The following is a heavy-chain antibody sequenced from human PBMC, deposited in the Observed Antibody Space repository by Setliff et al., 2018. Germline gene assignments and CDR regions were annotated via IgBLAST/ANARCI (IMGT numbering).Heavy chain of an antibody. J-gene: IGHJ4*02. V-gene: IGHV4-4*08. CDR3: ARGLNSVSWTFAY. CDR2: IYSTGST. CDR1: GGSISSYS. D-gene: IGHD2-15*01. Sequence: SETLSLTCNVSGGSISSYSWSWIRQAPGKGLEWIGYIYSTGSTNYNPSLKSRVAISIDTSKNQFSLKVNSVTAADTAIYYCARGLNSVSWTFAYWGQGSLVTVSS.